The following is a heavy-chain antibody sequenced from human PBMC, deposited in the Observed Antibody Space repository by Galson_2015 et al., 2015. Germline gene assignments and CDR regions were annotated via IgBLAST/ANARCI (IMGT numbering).Heavy chain of an antibody. CDR3: ARVGTLGYCSGGSCYSDAFDI. V-gene: IGHV3-13*04. CDR2: IGTAGDT. D-gene: IGHD2-15*01. J-gene: IGHJ3*02. CDR1: GFTFSSYD. Sequence: SLRLSCAASGFTFSSYDMHWVRQATGKGLEWVSAIGTAGDTYYPGSVKGRFTISRENAKNSLYLQMNSLRAGDTAVYYCARVGTLGYCSGGSCYSDAFDIWGQGTMVTVSS.